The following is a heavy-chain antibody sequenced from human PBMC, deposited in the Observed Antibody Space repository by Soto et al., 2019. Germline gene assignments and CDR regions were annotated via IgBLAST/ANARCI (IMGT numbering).Heavy chain of an antibody. Sequence: SETLSLTCTVSGGSISSGAYYWSWIRQHPGKGLEWIGCISSSGSTYYNPALNNRISLSLDTSQNQFSLKLLSVTAADTAIYYCARSGVTGIVIPSHWFDPWGQGTLVTVSS. CDR1: GGSISSGAYY. D-gene: IGHD2-21*02. CDR2: ISSSGST. CDR3: ARSGVTGIVIPSHWFDP. J-gene: IGHJ5*02. V-gene: IGHV4-31*03.